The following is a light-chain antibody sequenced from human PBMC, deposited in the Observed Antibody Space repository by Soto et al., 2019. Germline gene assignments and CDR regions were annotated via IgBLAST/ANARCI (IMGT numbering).Light chain of an antibody. CDR2: DAS. J-gene: IGKJ2*01. V-gene: IGKV3-11*01. CDR1: QSVRTY. CDR3: QQRTTWAGT. Sequence: EIVLTQSPATLSLSPGDTATLSCRASQSVRTYLAWYQHKSGQSPRLLIYDASRRATDIPARFSGSGSGTDFTLTISSLEPEDFAVYYCQQRTTWAGTFGQGTKLEIK.